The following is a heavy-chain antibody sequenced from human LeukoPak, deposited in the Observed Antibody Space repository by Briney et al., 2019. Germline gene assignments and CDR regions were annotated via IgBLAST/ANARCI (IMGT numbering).Heavy chain of an antibody. V-gene: IGHV1-18*01. CDR3: ARDIPTLAYYDFWSGSFWE. D-gene: IGHD3-3*01. CDR2: ISAYNGNT. J-gene: IGHJ4*02. CDR1: GYTFTSYG. Sequence: ASVKVSCKVSGYTFTSYGISWVRQAPGQGLEWMGWISAYNGNTNYAQKLQGRVTRTTDTSTSTAYMELRSLRSDDTAVYYCARDIPTLAYYDFWSGSFWEWGQGTLVTVSS.